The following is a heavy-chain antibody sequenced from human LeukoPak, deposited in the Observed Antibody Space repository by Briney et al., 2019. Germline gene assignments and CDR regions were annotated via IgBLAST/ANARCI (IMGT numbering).Heavy chain of an antibody. J-gene: IGHJ6*02. CDR2: MNPNSGNT. CDR3: AAHSKYYYYYGMDV. CDR1: GYTFTSYD. Sequence: ASVKVSCKASGYTFTSYDISWVRQATEQGLEWMGWMNPNSGNTGYAQKFQGRVTMTRNTSISTAYMELSSLRSEDTAVYYCAAHSKYYYYYGMDVWGQGTTVTVSS. D-gene: IGHD4-11*01. V-gene: IGHV1-8*01.